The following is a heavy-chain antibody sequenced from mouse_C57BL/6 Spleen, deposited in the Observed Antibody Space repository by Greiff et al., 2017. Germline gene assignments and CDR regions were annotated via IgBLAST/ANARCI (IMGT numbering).Heavy chain of an antibody. V-gene: IGHV1-82*01. CDR2: IYPGDGDT. CDR1: GYAFSSSW. CDR3: ARDRAYYSNFSWFAY. J-gene: IGHJ3*01. Sequence: VKLQESGPELVKPGASVKISCKASGYAFSSSWMNWVKQRPGKGLEWIGRIYPGDGDTNYNGKFKGKATLTTDKSSSTAYMQLSSLTSEDSAVYFWARDRAYYSNFSWFAYWGQGTLVTVSA. D-gene: IGHD2-5*01.